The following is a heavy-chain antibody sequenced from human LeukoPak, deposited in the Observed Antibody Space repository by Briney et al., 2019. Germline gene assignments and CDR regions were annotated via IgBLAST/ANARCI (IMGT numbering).Heavy chain of an antibody. Sequence: GESLKIYWKGSGYSFTSYWIGWVRQMPGKGLEWMGIIYPGDSDTRYSPSFHVQVTISADKSISTAYLQWSSLKASDTAMYYCARRRGTVAGYYYGMDVWGQGTTVIVSS. D-gene: IGHD6-19*01. J-gene: IGHJ6*02. V-gene: IGHV5-51*01. CDR1: GYSFTSYW. CDR2: IYPGDSDT. CDR3: ARRRGTVAGYYYGMDV.